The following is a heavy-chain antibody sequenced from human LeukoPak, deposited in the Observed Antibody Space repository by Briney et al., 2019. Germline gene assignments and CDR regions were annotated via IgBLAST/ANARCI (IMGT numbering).Heavy chain of an antibody. CDR3: ATVYIGCSGGSCHGPFDY. J-gene: IGHJ4*02. D-gene: IGHD2-15*01. CDR2: ADPEDGET. Sequence: GASVKISCKASGYTFTDYYMHWVQQAPGKGLEWMGRADPEDGETIYAEKFQGRVTITADTSTDTAYMELSSLRSEDTAVYYCATVYIGCSGGSCHGPFDYWGQGTLVTVSS. CDR1: GYTFTDYY. V-gene: IGHV1-69-2*01.